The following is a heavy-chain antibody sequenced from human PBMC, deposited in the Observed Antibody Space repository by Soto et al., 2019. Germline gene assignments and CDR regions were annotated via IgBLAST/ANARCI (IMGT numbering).Heavy chain of an antibody. Sequence: QVQLVESGGGVVQPGRSLRLSCAASGFTFSSYGMHWVRQAPGKGLEWVAVISYDGSNKYYAYSVKDRFTISRDNSKNTLYLQMNSLRAEDTAVYYCAKAILSCGWYQKNHYYYYGMDVWGQWTTVTVSS. CDR3: AKAILSCGWYQKNHYYYYGMDV. CDR2: ISYDGSNK. CDR1: GFTFSSYG. J-gene: IGHJ6*02. V-gene: IGHV3-30*18. D-gene: IGHD6-19*01.